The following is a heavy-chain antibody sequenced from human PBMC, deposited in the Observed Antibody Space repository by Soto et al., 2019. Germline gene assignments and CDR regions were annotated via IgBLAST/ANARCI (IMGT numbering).Heavy chain of an antibody. D-gene: IGHD3-22*01. V-gene: IGHV1-69*13. CDR2: IIPIFRTA. Sequence: SVKVSCKASGGTFSSYAISWVRQAPGQGLEWMGGIIPIFRTANYAQKFQGRVTITADESTSTAYMELSSLRSGDTAVYYCARVGGHYYDSSGYYRPLDYWGEGTLVTVSS. CDR3: ARVGGHYYDSSGYYRPLDY. CDR1: GGTFSSYA. J-gene: IGHJ4*02.